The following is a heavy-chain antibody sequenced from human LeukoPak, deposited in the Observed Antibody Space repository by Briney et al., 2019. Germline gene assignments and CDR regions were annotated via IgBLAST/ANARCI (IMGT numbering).Heavy chain of an antibody. CDR2: IKSKTDGGTT. Sequence: PGGSLRLSCAASGFTFSNAWMSWVRQAPGKGLEWVGRIKSKTDGGTTDYAAPVKGRFTISRDDSKNTLYLQMNSLRAEDTAVYYCSVYTSKYYFGSWGQGTLVTVSS. D-gene: IGHD1-14*01. CDR1: GFTFSNAW. V-gene: IGHV3-15*01. J-gene: IGHJ4*02. CDR3: SVYTSKYYFGS.